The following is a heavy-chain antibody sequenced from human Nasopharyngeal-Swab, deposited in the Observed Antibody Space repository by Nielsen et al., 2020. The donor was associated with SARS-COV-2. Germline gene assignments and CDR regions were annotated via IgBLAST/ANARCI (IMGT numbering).Heavy chain of an antibody. Sequence: ASVKVSCKASGYIFITYAIHWVRPAPGQRLEWMGWINNRNVQTEYSQKFQGRVTITRDTSASTVYMELSSLRSEDTAVYYCVREGGTSGRAGYFDYWGQGTLVTVTS. V-gene: IGHV1-3*04. CDR3: VREGGTSGRAGYFDY. J-gene: IGHJ4*02. D-gene: IGHD2-2*01. CDR1: GYIFITYA. CDR2: INNRNVQT.